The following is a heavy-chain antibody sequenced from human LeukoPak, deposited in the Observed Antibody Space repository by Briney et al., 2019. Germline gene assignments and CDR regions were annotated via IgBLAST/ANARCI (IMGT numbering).Heavy chain of an antibody. CDR3: ARVSSSYYYYYMDV. CDR1: GGSISSGSYY. Sequence: SETLSLTCTVSGGSISSGSYYWSWIRQPAGKGLEWIGRIYTSGSTNYNPSLRSRVTISVDTSKNQFSLKLSSVTAADTAVYYCARVSSSYYYYYMDVWGKGTTVTVSS. D-gene: IGHD6-6*01. V-gene: IGHV4-61*02. J-gene: IGHJ6*03. CDR2: IYTSGST.